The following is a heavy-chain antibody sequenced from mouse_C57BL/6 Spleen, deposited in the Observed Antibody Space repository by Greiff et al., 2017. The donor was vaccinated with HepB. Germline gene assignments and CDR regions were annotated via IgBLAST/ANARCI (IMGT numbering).Heavy chain of an antibody. D-gene: IGHD1-1*01. CDR3: ARFITTVDYAMDY. V-gene: IGHV2-9-1*01. CDR1: GFSLTSYA. CDR2: IWTGGGT. J-gene: IGHJ4*01. Sequence: VQRVESGPGLVAPSQSLSITCTVSGFSLTSYAISWVRQPPGKGLEWLGVIWTGGGTNYNSALKSRLSTSKDNSKSQVFLKMNSLQTDDTARYYCARFITTVDYAMDYWGQGTSVTVSS.